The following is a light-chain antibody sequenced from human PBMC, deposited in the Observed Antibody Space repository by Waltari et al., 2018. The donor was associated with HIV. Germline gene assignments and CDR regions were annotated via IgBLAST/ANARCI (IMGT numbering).Light chain of an antibody. V-gene: IGLV3-1*01. CDR2: PDV. Sequence: SYVVSQPPSVSVSPGQTATISCSGHNLGDRYVCWYQQKSGQSPLQIIYPDVKRRSGHPERFPAFNSGNTATLTISGTQGVDEADYFCQVCDGRIMIFGGGTKLTVL. J-gene: IGLJ2*01. CDR3: QVCDGRIMI. CDR1: NLGDRY.